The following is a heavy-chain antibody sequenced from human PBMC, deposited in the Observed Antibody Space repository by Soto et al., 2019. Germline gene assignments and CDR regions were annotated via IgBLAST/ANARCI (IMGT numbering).Heavy chain of an antibody. CDR1: GGTFGTYA. V-gene: IGHV1-69*01. CDR2: IIPLFGTA. CDR3: ARPKGTYSSGYYYFDF. D-gene: IGHD6-19*01. J-gene: IGHJ4*02. Sequence: QVQLEQSGGEVKQPGSSVRVSCKTSGGTFGTYAINWVRQAPGQGLEWMGAIIPLFGTADYSQKFQGRVTITPDESTSTSYMELSSLRFDDTAVYFCARPKGTYSSGYYYFDFWGQGTLVTVSS.